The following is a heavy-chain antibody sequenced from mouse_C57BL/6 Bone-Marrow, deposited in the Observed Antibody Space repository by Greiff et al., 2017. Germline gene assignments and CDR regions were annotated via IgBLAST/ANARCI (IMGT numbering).Heavy chain of an antibody. Sequence: VQLQESDAELVKPGASVKISCKVSGYTFTDHTIPWMKQRPDQGLEWIGYIYPRDGSTKYNETFKGKATLTADKSSSTAYMQLNSLTSEDSAVYFCARGDYDEAWFAYWGQGTLVTVSA. CDR3: ARGDYDEAWFAY. CDR1: GYTFTDHT. J-gene: IGHJ3*01. CDR2: IYPRDGST. V-gene: IGHV1-78*01. D-gene: IGHD2-4*01.